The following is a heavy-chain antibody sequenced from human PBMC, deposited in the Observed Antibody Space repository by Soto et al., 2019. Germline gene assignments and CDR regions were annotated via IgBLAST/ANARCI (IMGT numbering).Heavy chain of an antibody. CDR1: GGTFSSYA. CDR3: ARLQIIAVSEYYYCGLYG. J-gene: IGHJ6*02. V-gene: IGHV1-69*13. Sequence: SVKVSCKASGGTFSSYAISWVRQAPGQGLEWMGGIIPIFGTANYAQKFQGRVTITADESTSTAYMELSSLRSEDTAVYYCARLQIIAVSEYYYCGLYGWGQETTVIVAS. D-gene: IGHD6-19*01. CDR2: IIPIFGTA.